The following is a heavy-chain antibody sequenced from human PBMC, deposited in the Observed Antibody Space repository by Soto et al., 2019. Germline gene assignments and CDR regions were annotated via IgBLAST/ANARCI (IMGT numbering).Heavy chain of an antibody. V-gene: IGHV4-59*01. CDR2: IYYSGST. CDR1: GGSISSYY. CDR3: ERDLTSSSPNYYYYSGMDF. D-gene: IGHD6-13*01. Sequence: SETLSLTCTVSGGSISSYYWSWIRQPPGKGLEWIGYIYYSGSTNYNPSLKSRVTISVDTSKNQFSLKLSSVTAADTAVYYCERDLTSSSPNYYYYSGMDFGAKAPRSPSP. J-gene: IGHJ6*02.